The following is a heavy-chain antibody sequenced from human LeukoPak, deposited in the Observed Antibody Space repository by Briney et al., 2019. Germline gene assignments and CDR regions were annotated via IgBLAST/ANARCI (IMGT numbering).Heavy chain of an antibody. CDR2: ISYGGSNK. Sequence: GRSLRLSCAASGFTFSSYAMHWVRQAPGRGLEWVAVISYGGSNKYYADSVKGRFTISRDDSKNTLYLQMNSLRAEDTAVYYCARDMTTVVTEYYFDYWGQGTLVTVSS. CDR3: ARDMTTVVTEYYFDY. V-gene: IGHV3-30-3*01. J-gene: IGHJ4*02. CDR1: GFTFSSYA. D-gene: IGHD4-23*01.